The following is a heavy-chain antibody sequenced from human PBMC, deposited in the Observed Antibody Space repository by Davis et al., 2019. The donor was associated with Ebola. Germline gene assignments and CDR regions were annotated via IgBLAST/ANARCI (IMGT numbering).Heavy chain of an antibody. CDR2: ISSNSRDI. Sequence: GESLKISCAASGFTFSGYGMNWVRQAPGKGLEWVASISSNSRDIYYADSVKGRFTISRDSSKNTLYLQMNSLRAEDTAVYYCARAMNDFFYYYYYGMDVWGQGTTVTVSS. V-gene: IGHV3-21*01. J-gene: IGHJ6*02. CDR3: ARAMNDFFYYYYYGMDV. CDR1: GFTFSGYG. D-gene: IGHD1-1*01.